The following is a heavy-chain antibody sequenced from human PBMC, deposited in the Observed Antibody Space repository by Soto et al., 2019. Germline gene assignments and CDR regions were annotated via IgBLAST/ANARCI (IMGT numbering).Heavy chain of an antibody. CDR1: GGTFSSYA. CDR2: IIPIGGTA. Sequence: SVKVSCKASGGTFSSYAISWVRQAPGQGLEWMGGIIPIGGTANYAQKFQGRVTIIADESTSTAYMELGSLRSEDTAVYYCARDLLGFGYTYADVWGQGTTVTVSS. CDR3: ARDLLGFGYTYADV. D-gene: IGHD3-16*01. J-gene: IGHJ6*02. V-gene: IGHV1-69*13.